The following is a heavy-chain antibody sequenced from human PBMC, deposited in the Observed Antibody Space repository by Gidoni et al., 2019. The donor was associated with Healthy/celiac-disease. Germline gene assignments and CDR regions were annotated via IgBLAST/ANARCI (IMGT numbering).Heavy chain of an antibody. Sequence: QVQLVESGGGVVQPGRSLRLSCAASGFTFGSYAMHWVRQAPGKGLEWVAVISYDGSNKYYADSVKGRFTISRDNSKNTLYLQMNSLRAEDTAVYYCARGRGTMIVDAFDIWGQGTMVTVSS. CDR2: ISYDGSNK. V-gene: IGHV3-30-3*01. CDR1: GFTFGSYA. CDR3: ARGRGTMIVDAFDI. J-gene: IGHJ3*02. D-gene: IGHD3-22*01.